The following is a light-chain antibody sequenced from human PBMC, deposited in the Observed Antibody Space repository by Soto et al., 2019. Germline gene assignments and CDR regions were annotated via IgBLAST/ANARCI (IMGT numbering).Light chain of an antibody. CDR3: QQYNSFPWT. J-gene: IGKJ1*01. CDR1: QSFSSW. V-gene: IGKV1-5*03. CDR2: KAS. Sequence: DIQMTQSASTLSASVGDTFTISCGACQSFSSWLAWYQQKPGKAPKLLIYKASSLQSGVPSRFRGSGSGTEFTLTISSLQPDDFETYYCQQYNSFPWTFGQGTKVDIK.